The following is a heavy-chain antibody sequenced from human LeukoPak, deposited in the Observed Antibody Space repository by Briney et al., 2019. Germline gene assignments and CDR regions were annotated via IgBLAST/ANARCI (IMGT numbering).Heavy chain of an antibody. Sequence: SVKVSCKSSGFSCSNSAVQWVRQARGQRLEWIGWIIVGSGTTNYAQSLQGRLTITRDMSTNTAYMELSSLSSEDTAVYYCAAERYGGISDCCNFEIWGQGTMVTVSS. CDR1: GFSCSNSA. CDR3: AAERYGGISDCCNFEI. D-gene: IGHD4-23*01. J-gene: IGHJ3*02. CDR2: IIVGSGTT. V-gene: IGHV1-58*01.